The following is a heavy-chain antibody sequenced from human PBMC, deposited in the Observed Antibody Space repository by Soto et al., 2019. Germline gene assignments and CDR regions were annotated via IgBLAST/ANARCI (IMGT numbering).Heavy chain of an antibody. CDR3: ARDLRYCSGGTCYLYYYGMDV. V-gene: IGHV3-74*01. CDR2: INSDGSST. Sequence: EVQLVESGGGLIQPGTSLRLSCAASGFTFSNFWMHWVRQAPGKGLVWVASINSDGSSTSYADSVKGRFTISRDNAKNTLYVQMNSLRAEDTAVYYCARDLRYCSGGTCYLYYYGMDVWGPGTTVTVSS. D-gene: IGHD2-15*01. J-gene: IGHJ6*02. CDR1: GFTFSNFW.